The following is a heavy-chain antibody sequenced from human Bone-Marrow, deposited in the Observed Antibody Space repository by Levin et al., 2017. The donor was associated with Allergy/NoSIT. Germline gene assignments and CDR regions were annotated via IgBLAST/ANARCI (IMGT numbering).Heavy chain of an antibody. Sequence: ASVKVSCAASGFTFSAYAMSWVRQAPGKGLEWVSSITGGGHVSYYADSVKGRFTISRDNSKNTLYLEVKSLRAEDTAVYFCAKTTVEGGDFLDYFDSWGQGTLVTVSS. CDR3: AKTTVEGGDFLDYFDS. D-gene: IGHD4-11*01. J-gene: IGHJ4*02. CDR1: GFTFSAYA. V-gene: IGHV3-23*01. CDR2: ITGGGHVS.